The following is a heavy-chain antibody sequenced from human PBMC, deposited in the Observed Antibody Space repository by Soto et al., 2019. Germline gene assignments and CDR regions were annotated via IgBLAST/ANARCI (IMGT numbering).Heavy chain of an antibody. CDR3: ARLEGLATISYYFDF. Sequence: SETLCLTCAVYGGSFSCYYWSWIRQPPGKGLEWIGRINHSGNTYYNPSLKSRVTISVDTSKSQFSLKLNSVTAADSAVYFCARLEGLATISYYFDFWGPGALVTVSS. CDR1: GGSFSCYY. J-gene: IGHJ4*02. D-gene: IGHD3-9*01. V-gene: IGHV4-34*01. CDR2: INHSGNT.